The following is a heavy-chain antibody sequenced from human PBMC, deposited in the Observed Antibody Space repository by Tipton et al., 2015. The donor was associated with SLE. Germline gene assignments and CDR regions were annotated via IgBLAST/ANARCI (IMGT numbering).Heavy chain of an antibody. CDR3: ARGGTTVNYWYFDL. V-gene: IGHV4-30-4*08. D-gene: IGHD4-17*01. Sequence: TLSLTCTVSGGSISSYYWSWIRQPPGKGLEWIGYIYYSGSTYYNPSLKSRVTISVDTSKNQFSLKLSSVTAADTAVYYCARGGTTVNYWYFDLWGRGTLVTVSS. CDR2: IYYSGST. CDR1: GGSISSYY. J-gene: IGHJ2*01.